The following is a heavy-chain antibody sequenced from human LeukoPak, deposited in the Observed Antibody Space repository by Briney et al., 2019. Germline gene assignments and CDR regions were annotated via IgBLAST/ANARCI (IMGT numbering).Heavy chain of an antibody. V-gene: IGHV4-61*08. CDR2: IYYSGSGST. D-gene: IGHD5-18*01. CDR1: GGSISSGDYY. J-gene: IGHJ3*02. CDR3: ARPGVGSGRYGAFDI. Sequence: SETLSLTCTVSGGSISSGDYYWSWIRQPPGKGLEWIGYIYYSGSGSTNYNPSLKSRVTISVDTSKNQFSLKLSSVTAADTAVYYCARPGVGSGRYGAFDIWGQGTMVTVSS.